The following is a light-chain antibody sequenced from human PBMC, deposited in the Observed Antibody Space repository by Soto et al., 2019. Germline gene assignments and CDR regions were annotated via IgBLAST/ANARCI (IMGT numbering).Light chain of an antibody. V-gene: IGLV2-14*01. CDR1: SSDVGGYNY. CDR2: EVS. CDR3: SSYTSIWV. J-gene: IGLJ3*02. Sequence: QSVLTQPASVSGSPGQSITISCTGTSSDVGGYNYVSWYQQHPGKAPKLMIYEVSNRPSGVSNRFSGSKSGNTASLTISGLQAEDGADYYCSSYTSIWVFGGGTKVTVL.